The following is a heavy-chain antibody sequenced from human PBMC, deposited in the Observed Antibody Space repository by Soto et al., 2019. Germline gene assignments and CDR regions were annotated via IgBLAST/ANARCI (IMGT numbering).Heavy chain of an antibody. D-gene: IGHD3-22*01. V-gene: IGHV1-8*01. CDR3: ARRGKNYYDSSGYPNHGMDV. Sequence: ASVKVSCKASGYTFTSYDINWVRQATGQGLEWMGWMNPNSGNTGYAQKFQGRVTMTRNTSISTAYMELSSLRSEDTAVYYCARRGKNYYDSSGYPNHGMDVWGQGTTVTVSS. CDR1: GYTFTSYD. J-gene: IGHJ6*02. CDR2: MNPNSGNT.